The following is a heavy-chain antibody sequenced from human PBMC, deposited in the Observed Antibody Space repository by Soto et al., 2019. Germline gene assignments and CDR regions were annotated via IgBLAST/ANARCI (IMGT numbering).Heavy chain of an antibody. Sequence: QVQLVQSGAEVKKPGSSVKVSCKASGGTFSSYTISWVRQAPGQGLEWMGGIIPIFGTANYAQKFQGRVTITADESTSTAYMELSSLRSEDTAVYYCARGLDFWSGYYTYYYGMDVWGQGTTVTVSS. CDR3: ARGLDFWSGYYTYYYGMDV. J-gene: IGHJ6*02. CDR1: GGTFSSYT. D-gene: IGHD3-3*01. V-gene: IGHV1-69*01. CDR2: IIPIFGTA.